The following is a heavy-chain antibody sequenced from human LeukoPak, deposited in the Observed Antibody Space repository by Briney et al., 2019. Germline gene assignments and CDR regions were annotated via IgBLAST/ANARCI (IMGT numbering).Heavy chain of an antibody. CDR1: GFTFSSYS. CDR3: ARSANYFDTSGQDY. CDR2: TNRDDSDT. D-gene: IGHD3-22*01. V-gene: IGHV3-74*01. J-gene: IGHJ4*02. Sequence: PGGSLRLSCAASGFTFSSYSMNWVRQAPGKGLEWVSRTNRDDSDTSYADSVKGRFTISRDKAKSTLYLQMNSLRVEDTAVYYCARSANYFDTSGQDYWGQGTLVTVSS.